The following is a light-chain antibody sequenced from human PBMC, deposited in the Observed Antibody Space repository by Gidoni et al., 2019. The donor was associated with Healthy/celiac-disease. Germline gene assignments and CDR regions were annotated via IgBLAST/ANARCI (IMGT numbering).Light chain of an antibody. CDR1: QDISNY. CDR2: DAS. CDR3: QQYDNLPT. J-gene: IGKJ5*01. V-gene: IGKV1-33*01. Sequence: LSASVGDRVTITCQASQDISNYLNWYQQKPGKAPKLLIYDASNLETGVPSRFSGSGSGTDFTFTISSLQPEDIATYYCQQYDNLPTFGQGTRLEIK.